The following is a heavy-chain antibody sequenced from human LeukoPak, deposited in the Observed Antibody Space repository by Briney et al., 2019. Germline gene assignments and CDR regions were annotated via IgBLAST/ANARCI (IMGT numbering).Heavy chain of an antibody. D-gene: IGHD1-20*01. CDR3: ARDLASYNWNDGSFYYGMDV. CDR1: GFTFSSYE. V-gene: IGHV3-48*03. Sequence: GGSLRLSCAASGFTFSSYEMNWVRQAPGKGLEWVPYISSSGSTIYYADSVKGRFTISRDNAKNSLYLQMNSLRAEDTAVYYCARDLASYNWNDGSFYYGMDVWGQGTTVTVSS. CDR2: ISSSGSTI. J-gene: IGHJ6*02.